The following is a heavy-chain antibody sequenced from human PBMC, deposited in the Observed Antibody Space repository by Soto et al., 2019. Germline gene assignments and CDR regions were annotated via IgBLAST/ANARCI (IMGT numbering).Heavy chain of an antibody. CDR3: AKEVVGATRGCFDY. D-gene: IGHD1-26*01. Sequence: SLILKFSTSVITIDYSAMRCVRQARGKGLEWVSGISWNSGSRGYADSVKGRFTISRDNAKNSLYLQMNSLRAEDTALYYCAKEVVGATRGCFDYWGQGTLVTVPS. V-gene: IGHV3-9*01. CDR1: VITIDYSA. CDR2: ISWNSGSR. J-gene: IGHJ4*02.